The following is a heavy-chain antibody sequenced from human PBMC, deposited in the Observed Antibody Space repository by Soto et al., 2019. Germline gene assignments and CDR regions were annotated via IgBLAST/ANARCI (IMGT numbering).Heavy chain of an antibody. CDR3: ARDYYYGSGSYYRHFDY. Sequence: GGSLRLSCAASGFTFSSYGMHWVRQAPGKGLEWVAVISYDGSNKYYADSVKGRFTISRDNSKNTLYLQMNSLRAEDTAVYYCARDYYYGSGSYYRHFDYWGQGTLVTVSS. D-gene: IGHD3-10*01. CDR2: ISYDGSNK. J-gene: IGHJ4*02. CDR1: GFTFSSYG. V-gene: IGHV3-30*03.